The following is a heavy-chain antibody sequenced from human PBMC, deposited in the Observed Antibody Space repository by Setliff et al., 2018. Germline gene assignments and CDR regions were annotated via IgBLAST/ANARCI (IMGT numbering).Heavy chain of an antibody. Sequence: ASVKVSCKTSGFSFTTFGFSWVRQAPGQGLEWMGWISPYSGETNYAQKFQDRLSVTADTSSKTTYMELRSLTSDDTAVYFCTRSRAPRVVLAADFVFWGQGTLVTVSS. CDR2: ISPYSGET. V-gene: IGHV1-18*01. CDR1: GFSFTTFG. J-gene: IGHJ4*02. CDR3: TRSRAPRVVLAADFVF. D-gene: IGHD3-16*01.